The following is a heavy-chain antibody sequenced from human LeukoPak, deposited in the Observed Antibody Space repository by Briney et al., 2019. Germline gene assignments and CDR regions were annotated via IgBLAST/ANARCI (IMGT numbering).Heavy chain of an antibody. CDR3: AKSLFGVVTKRFDP. CDR1: GFTFSSYG. J-gene: IGHJ5*02. Sequence: GGSLRLSCAASGFTFSSYGMHWVRQAPGKGLEWVAVISYDGSNKYYADSVKGRFTISRDNSKNTLYLQMNSLRAEDTAVYYCAKSLFGVVTKRFDPWGQGTLVTVSS. V-gene: IGHV3-30*18. CDR2: ISYDGSNK. D-gene: IGHD3-3*01.